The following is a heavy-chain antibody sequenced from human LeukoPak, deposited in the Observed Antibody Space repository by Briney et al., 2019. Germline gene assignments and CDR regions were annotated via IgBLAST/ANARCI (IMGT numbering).Heavy chain of an antibody. Sequence: ASVKVSCKASGYTFSGHYLHWVRQAPGQGLEWMGWISPNSGGTNYAQKFRGRVTMTRDTSISTAYMELSRLRSDDTAVYYCARGIAAADDSSGYYYYFDYWGQGTLVTVSS. V-gene: IGHV1-2*02. CDR1: GYTFSGHY. CDR3: ARGIAAADDSSGYYYYFDY. CDR2: ISPNSGGT. D-gene: IGHD3-22*01. J-gene: IGHJ4*02.